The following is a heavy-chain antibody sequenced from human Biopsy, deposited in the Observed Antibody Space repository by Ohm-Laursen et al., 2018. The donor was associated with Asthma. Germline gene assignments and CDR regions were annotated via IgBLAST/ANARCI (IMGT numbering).Heavy chain of an antibody. CDR3: AKDTEGRYDFWSGLSYNYYGMDV. CDR2: ISYDGSNK. J-gene: IGHJ6*02. Sequence: SLRLSCSASGFTFSSYAMHWVRQAPGKGLEWVAVISYDGSNKYYADSVKGRFTISRDNSKNTLYLQMNSLRAEDTAVYYCAKDTEGRYDFWSGLSYNYYGMDVWGQGTTVTVSS. D-gene: IGHD3-3*01. CDR1: GFTFSSYA. V-gene: IGHV3-30-3*01.